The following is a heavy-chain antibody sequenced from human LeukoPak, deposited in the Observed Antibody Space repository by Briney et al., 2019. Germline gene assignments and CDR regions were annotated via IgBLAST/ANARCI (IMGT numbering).Heavy chain of an antibody. CDR3: AKSPQGWLQPSSPMDV. D-gene: IGHD5-24*01. J-gene: IGHJ6*04. CDR1: GFTFSSYA. Sequence: GGSLRLSCAASGFTFSSYAVSWVRQAPGKGLEWVSVISGTGGSTDYADSVKGRFTISRDNSKNTLYLQINSLRVEDTAVYYCAKSPQGWLQPSSPMDVWGKGTTVTVSS. V-gene: IGHV3-23*01. CDR2: ISGTGGST.